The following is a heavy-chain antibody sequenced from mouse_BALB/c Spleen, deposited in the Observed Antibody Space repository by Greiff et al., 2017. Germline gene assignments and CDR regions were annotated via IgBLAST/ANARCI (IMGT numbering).Heavy chain of an antibody. CDR3: ARGDYGNYGFDY. J-gene: IGHJ2*01. CDR1: GYSITSDYA. D-gene: IGHD2-1*01. V-gene: IGHV3-2*02. Sequence: DVQLQESGPGLVKPSQSLSLTCTVTGYSITSDYAWNWIRQFPGNKLEWIGYISYSGSTSYNPSLKSRISITRDTSKNQFFLQLNSVTTEDTATYYCARGDYGNYGFDYWGQGTTLTVSS. CDR2: ISYSGST.